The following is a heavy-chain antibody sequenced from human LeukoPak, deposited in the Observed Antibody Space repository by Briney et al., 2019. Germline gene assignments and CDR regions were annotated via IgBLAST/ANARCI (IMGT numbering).Heavy chain of an antibody. J-gene: IGHJ3*02. D-gene: IGHD2-2*01. CDR2: MNPNSGNT. CDR1: GYTFTSYD. V-gene: IGHV1-8*01. CDR3: ARVLGYCSGTSCYSYDAFDI. Sequence: ASVKVSCKASGYTFTSYDINWVRQATGKGLEWMGWMNPNSGNTGYAQKFQGRVTMTRNTSISTAYMELSSLRSEDTAVYYCARVLGYCSGTSCYSYDAFDIWGQGTMVTVSS.